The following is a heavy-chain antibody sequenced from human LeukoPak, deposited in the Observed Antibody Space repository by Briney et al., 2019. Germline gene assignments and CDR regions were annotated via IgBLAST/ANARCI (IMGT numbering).Heavy chain of an antibody. Sequence: PSETLSLTCTVSGYSISSGYYWGWIRQPPGKGLEWIGSIYYSGSTYYNPSLKSRVTVSVDTSKNQFSLKLSSVTAADTAVYYCARGGPTVVTPHDYWGQGTLVTVSS. D-gene: IGHD4-23*01. V-gene: IGHV4-38-2*02. J-gene: IGHJ4*02. CDR2: IYYSGST. CDR1: GYSISSGYY. CDR3: ARGGPTVVTPHDY.